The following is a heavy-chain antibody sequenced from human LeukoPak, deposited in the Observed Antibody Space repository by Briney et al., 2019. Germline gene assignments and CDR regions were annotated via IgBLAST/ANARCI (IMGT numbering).Heavy chain of an antibody. J-gene: IGHJ4*02. CDR1: GDSISSYY. D-gene: IGHD6-19*01. CDR2: IHPSGST. Sequence: KTSETLSLTCTVSGDSISSYYWSWIRQPAGKGLEWIGRIHPSGSTNYNPSLKSRVTLSVDTSKNQFSLKLSSVTAADTAVYYCARDPPENSSGWYRGGYWGQGTLVTVSS. V-gene: IGHV4-4*07. CDR3: ARDPPENSSGWYRGGY.